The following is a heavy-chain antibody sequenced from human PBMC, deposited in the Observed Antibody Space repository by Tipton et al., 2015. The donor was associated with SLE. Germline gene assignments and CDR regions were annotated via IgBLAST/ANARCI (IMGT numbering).Heavy chain of an antibody. CDR2: IYYSGST. J-gene: IGHJ3*02. Sequence: TLSLTCTVSGGSISSYYWSWIRQPPGKGLEWIGYIYYSGSTNYNPSLKSRVTISVDTSKNQFSLKLSSVTAADTAVYYCARDLPVYDILTGYWPDAFDIWGQGTMVTVSS. V-gene: IGHV4-59*01. D-gene: IGHD3-9*01. CDR1: GGSISSYY. CDR3: ARDLPVYDILTGYWPDAFDI.